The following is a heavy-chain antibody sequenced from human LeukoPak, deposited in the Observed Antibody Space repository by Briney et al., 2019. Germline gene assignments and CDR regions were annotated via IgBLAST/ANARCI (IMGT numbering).Heavy chain of an antibody. CDR2: IIPIFGTA. Sequence: ASVKVSCTASGGTFSSYAISWVRQAPGQGLEWMGGIIPIFGTANYAQKFQGRVTITADESTSTAYMELSSLRSEDTAVYYCARATYYYDSSGYSHFDYWGQGTLVTVSS. J-gene: IGHJ4*02. CDR3: ARATYYYDSSGYSHFDY. V-gene: IGHV1-69*13. CDR1: GGTFSSYA. D-gene: IGHD3-22*01.